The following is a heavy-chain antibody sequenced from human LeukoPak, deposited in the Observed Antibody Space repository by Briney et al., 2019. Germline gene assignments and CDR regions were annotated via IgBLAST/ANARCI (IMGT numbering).Heavy chain of an antibody. CDR3: ARHTKVGSKPDAFDI. CDR2: IYYSGNT. CDR1: GGSIRSSSYY. J-gene: IGHJ3*02. Sequence: SETLSLTCIVSGGSIRSSSYYWGWIRQPPGKGLEWIGSIYYSGNTYYNPSLKRRVTISVDTSKNEFSLKLSSVTAADTAVYYCARHTKVGSKPDAFDIWGQGTMVTVSS. V-gene: IGHV4-39*01. D-gene: IGHD1-26*01.